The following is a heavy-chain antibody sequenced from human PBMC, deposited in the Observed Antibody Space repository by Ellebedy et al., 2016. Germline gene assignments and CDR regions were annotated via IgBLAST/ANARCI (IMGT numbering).Heavy chain of an antibody. V-gene: IGHV4-34*01. J-gene: IGHJ6*02. CDR2: INHSGST. CDR1: GGSFSDSY. Sequence: SETLSLTCAVYGGSFSDSYWTWIRQPPGKGLEWIGEINHSGSTNYNPSLKSRVTISVDTSKNQFSLKLSSVTAADTAVYYCARGKKLSYDFWSGYRISYGMDVWGQGTTVTVSS. D-gene: IGHD3-3*01. CDR3: ARGKKLSYDFWSGYRISYGMDV.